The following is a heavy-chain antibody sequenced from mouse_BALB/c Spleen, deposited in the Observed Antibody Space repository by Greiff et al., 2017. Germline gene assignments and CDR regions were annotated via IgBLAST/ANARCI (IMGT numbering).Heavy chain of an antibody. V-gene: IGHV14-4*02. D-gene: IGHD2-14*01. CDR1: GFNIKDYY. CDR3: NAVYDRFDY. Sequence: EGQLQQSGAELVRAGASVKLSCTASGFNIKDYYMHWVKQRPEQGLEWIGWIDPENGDTEYAPKFQGKATMTADTSSNTAYLQLSSLTSEDTAVYYCNAVYDRFDYWGQGTTLTVSS. J-gene: IGHJ2*01. CDR2: IDPENGDT.